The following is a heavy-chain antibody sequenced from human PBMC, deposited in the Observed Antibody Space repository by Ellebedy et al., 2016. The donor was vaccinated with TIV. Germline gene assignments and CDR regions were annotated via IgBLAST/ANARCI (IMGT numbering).Heavy chain of an antibody. CDR1: GYTFTSYY. CDR3: ARAPPPRGDRSADAFDI. CDR2: INPSGGST. V-gene: IGHV1-46*04. D-gene: IGHD7-27*01. J-gene: IGHJ3*02. Sequence: AASVKVSCKASGYTFTSYYMHWVRQAPGQGLEWMGIINPSGGSTSYAQKLQGRVTMTRDTSTSTAYMELSSLRSGDTAVYYCARAPPPRGDRSADAFDIWGQGTMVTVSS.